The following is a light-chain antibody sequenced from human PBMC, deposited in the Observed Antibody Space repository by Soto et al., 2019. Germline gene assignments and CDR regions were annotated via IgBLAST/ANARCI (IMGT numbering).Light chain of an antibody. CDR3: CSLTTSHTYV. J-gene: IGLJ1*01. CDR2: HVT. Sequence: QSALIQPASVSGSPGQSITISCTGTSSDIGHYDYVSWYQQHPGKAPKLMIYHVTYRPSGVSNRYSGSKSGNSASLTISGLQADDEADYYCCSLTTSHTYVFGSGTQLTVL. V-gene: IGLV2-14*03. CDR1: SSDIGHYDY.